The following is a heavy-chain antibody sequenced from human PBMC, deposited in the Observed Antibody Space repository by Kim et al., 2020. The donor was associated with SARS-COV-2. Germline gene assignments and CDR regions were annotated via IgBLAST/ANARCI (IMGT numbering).Heavy chain of an antibody. J-gene: IGHJ4*02. CDR2: STWNGNKI. Sequence: GGSLRLSCAASGFNFDDHVMHWIRQVPGKGLEWVSGSTWNGNKIAYADSVKGRFTISRDNARNSLYLEMKSLRLEDTAFYFCTTVLYPSSWTFPLDYWGQGTLVTVSS. CDR1: GFNFDDHV. V-gene: IGHV3-9*01. CDR3: TTVLYPSSWTFPLDY. D-gene: IGHD2-2*01.